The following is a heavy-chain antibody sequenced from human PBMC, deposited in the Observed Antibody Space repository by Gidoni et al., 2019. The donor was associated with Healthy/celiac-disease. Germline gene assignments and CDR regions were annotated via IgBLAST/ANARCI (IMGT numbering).Heavy chain of an antibody. D-gene: IGHD2-2*01. CDR2: IKSKTDGGTT. CDR1: GSPFSNPW. J-gene: IGHJ4*02. V-gene: IGHV3-15*01. CDR3: TTEGGIVVVPAARRGEDRY. Sequence: EVQLVESGGGLVKPGGSFRLPGAASGSPFSNPWLAWARQAPGKGLEWVGRIKSKTDGGTTDYAAPVKGRFTISRDDSKNTLYLQMNSLKTEDTAVYYCTTEGGIVVVPAARRGEDRYWGQGTLVTVSS.